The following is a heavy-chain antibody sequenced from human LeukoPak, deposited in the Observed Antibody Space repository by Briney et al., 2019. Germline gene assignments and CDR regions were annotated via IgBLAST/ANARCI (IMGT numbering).Heavy chain of an antibody. J-gene: IGHJ4*02. D-gene: IGHD3-3*01. V-gene: IGHV1-69*04. CDR2: IIPILGIE. Sequence: SSVKVSCKASGGTFSSYAISWVRQAPGQGLEWMGRIIPILGIENYAQKFQGRVTITADKSTSTAYMELSSLRSEDTAVYYCARDQDDEFDYWGQGTLVTVSS. CDR1: GGTFSSYA. CDR3: ARDQDDEFDY.